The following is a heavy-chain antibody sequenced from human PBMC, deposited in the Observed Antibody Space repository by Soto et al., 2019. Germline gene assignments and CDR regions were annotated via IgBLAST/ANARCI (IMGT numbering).Heavy chain of an antibody. V-gene: IGHV5-10-1*03. J-gene: IGHJ5*02. CDR3: ASTPEGYCSGGSCSNWFDP. Sequence: EVQLVQSGAEVKKPGESLRISCKGSGYSFTSYWISWVRQMPGKGLEWMGRIDPSDSYTNYSPSFQGHVTISADKSISTAYLQWSSLKASDTAMYYCASTPEGYCSGGSCSNWFDPWGQGTLVTVSS. CDR1: GYSFTSYW. CDR2: IDPSDSYT. D-gene: IGHD2-15*01.